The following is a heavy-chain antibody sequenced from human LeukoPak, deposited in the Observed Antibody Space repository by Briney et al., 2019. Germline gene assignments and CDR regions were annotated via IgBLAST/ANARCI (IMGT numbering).Heavy chain of an antibody. CDR1: GYTFTSYD. V-gene: IGHV1-8*01. CDR3: AGGLRFDYDFWSGYYRPSIFGYYYGMDV. CDR2: MNPNSGNT. D-gene: IGHD3-3*01. J-gene: IGHJ6*02. Sequence: ASVKVSCKASGYTFTSYDINWVRQATGQGLEWMGWMNPNSGNTGYAQKFQGRVTMTRNTSISTAYMELSSLRSEDTAVYYCAGGLRFDYDFWSGYYRPSIFGYYYGMDVWGQGTTVTVSS.